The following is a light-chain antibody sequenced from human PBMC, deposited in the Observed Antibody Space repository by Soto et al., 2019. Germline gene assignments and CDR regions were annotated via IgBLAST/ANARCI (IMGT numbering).Light chain of an antibody. CDR1: QSVLYSSNNNNY. J-gene: IGKJ1*01. Sequence: DLLLTHSPYSLAVSLGERATINCKSSQSVLYSSNNNNYLACYQQKPGQAPRLLIYIASTRAAGIPARFSGSGSGTEFTLTISSLQSEDSAIYYCQQYNNWPSWTFGQGTNVDI. V-gene: IGKV4-1*01. CDR3: QQYNNWPSWT. CDR2: IAS.